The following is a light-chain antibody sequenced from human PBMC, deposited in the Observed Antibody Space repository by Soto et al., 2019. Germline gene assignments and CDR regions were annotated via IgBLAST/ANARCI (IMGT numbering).Light chain of an antibody. Sequence: IQMTQSPSTLSAFVGDRVTITCRASQNIGRSLAWYQQKPGETPKVLVYDASSLKSGVPSRFSGSGSGTEFTLTISSLQPDDFATYYCQQYNSYSRTFGQGTKVDIK. CDR3: QQYNSYSRT. CDR1: QNIGRS. J-gene: IGKJ1*01. CDR2: DAS. V-gene: IGKV1-5*01.